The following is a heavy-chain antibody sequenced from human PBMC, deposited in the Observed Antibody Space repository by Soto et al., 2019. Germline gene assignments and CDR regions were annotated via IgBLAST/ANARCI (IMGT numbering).Heavy chain of an antibody. J-gene: IGHJ4*02. CDR3: ARDEYSSSSHFDY. Sequence: SVKVSCKASGGTFSSYAISWVRQAPGQGLEWMGGIIPIFGTANYAQKFQGRVTITADKSTSTAYMELSSLRSEDTAVYYCARDEYSSSSHFDYWGQGTLVTVSS. V-gene: IGHV1-69*06. CDR2: IIPIFGTA. CDR1: GGTFSSYA. D-gene: IGHD6-6*01.